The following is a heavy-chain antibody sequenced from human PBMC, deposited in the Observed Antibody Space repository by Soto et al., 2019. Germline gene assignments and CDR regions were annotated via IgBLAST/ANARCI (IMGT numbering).Heavy chain of an antibody. V-gene: IGHV3-30*18. CDR1: GFTFSSYG. Sequence: GSLRLSCAASGFTFSSYGMHWVRQAPGKGLEWVAVISYDGSNKYYADSVKGRFTISRDNSKNTLYLQMNSLRAEDTAVYYCAKTGIAARPTYYYGMDVWGQGTTVTVSS. CDR3: AKTGIAARPTYYYGMDV. CDR2: ISYDGSNK. D-gene: IGHD6-6*01. J-gene: IGHJ6*02.